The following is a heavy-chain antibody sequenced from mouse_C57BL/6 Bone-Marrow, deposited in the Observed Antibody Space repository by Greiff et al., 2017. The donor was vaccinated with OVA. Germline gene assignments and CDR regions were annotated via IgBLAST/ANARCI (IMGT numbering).Heavy chain of an antibody. CDR2: ISYSGST. CDR1: GYSITSYY. V-gene: IGHV3-8*01. D-gene: IGHD1-1*01. J-gene: IGHJ1*03. CDR3: ARYAPHYYGSRRGDLDV. Sequence: DVQLQESGPGLAKPSQSLSLTCSVTGYSITSYYWNWIRKSPENKLEYMGYISYSGSTYYNPSLKSRISITRDTSKNQYYLQLNSVTTEDTATYYWARYAPHYYGSRRGDLDVWGTGTTVTVSS.